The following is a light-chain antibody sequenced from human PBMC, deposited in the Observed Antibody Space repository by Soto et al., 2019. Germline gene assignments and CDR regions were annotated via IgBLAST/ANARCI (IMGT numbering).Light chain of an antibody. CDR1: NIGSKN. V-gene: IGLV3-9*01. J-gene: IGLJ3*02. Sequence: SYELTQPLSVSVALGQTARITCGGNNIGSKNVHWYPQKPGQAPVLVIYRDSNRHSGIPERFSGSNSGNTATLTISRAQAGDEADYSCQVWDSSTARVFGGGTKLTVL. CDR3: QVWDSSTARV. CDR2: RDS.